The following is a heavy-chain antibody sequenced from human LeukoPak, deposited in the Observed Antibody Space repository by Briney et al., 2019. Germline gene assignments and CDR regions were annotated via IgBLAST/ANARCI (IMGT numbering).Heavy chain of an antibody. CDR1: GGSISSGSYY. J-gene: IGHJ4*02. CDR2: IYHSGST. V-gene: IGHV4-39*01. D-gene: IGHD1-7*01. Sequence: SQTLSLTCTVSGGSISSGSYYWSWIRQPPGKGLEWIGSIYHSGSTYYNPSLKSRVTISVDTSKNQFSLKLSSVTAADTAVYYCARQTLELRYDYWGQGTLVTVSS. CDR3: ARQTLELRYDY.